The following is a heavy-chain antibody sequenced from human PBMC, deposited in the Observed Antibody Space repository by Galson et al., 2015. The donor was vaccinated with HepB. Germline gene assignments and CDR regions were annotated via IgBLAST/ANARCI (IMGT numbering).Heavy chain of an antibody. CDR2: ISSSRSHI. J-gene: IGHJ4*02. Sequence: LEWVSSISSSRSHIYYADSLKGRFTIYSDNAKDSMYLQMNSLRAEDTAVYYCARGSGYTYGPFDSWGQGTLVTVSS. CDR3: ARGSGYTYGPFDS. V-gene: IGHV3-21*06. D-gene: IGHD5-18*01.